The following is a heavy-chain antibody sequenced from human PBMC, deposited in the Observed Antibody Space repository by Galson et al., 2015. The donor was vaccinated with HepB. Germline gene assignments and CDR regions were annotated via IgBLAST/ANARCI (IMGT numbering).Heavy chain of an antibody. J-gene: IGHJ4*02. D-gene: IGHD6-19*01. Sequence: LRLSCSASGFIFSSYGMHWVRQAPGKGLEWVAVIWYDGSNKYYADSVKGRFTISRDNSKNTLYLQMNSLRAEDTAVYYRARDWSSGSLYWGQGTLVTVSS. V-gene: IGHV3-33*08. CDR3: ARDWSSGSLY. CDR2: IWYDGSNK. CDR1: GFIFSSYG.